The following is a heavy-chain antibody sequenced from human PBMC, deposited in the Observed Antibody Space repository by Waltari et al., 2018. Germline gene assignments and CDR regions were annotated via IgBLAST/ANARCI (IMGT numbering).Heavy chain of an antibody. CDR3: ARPSTEYHYYYYYMDV. Sequence: EVQVVESGGGLVQPEGSLRLSCTASGFTFSNYDMIWVRQDPGNGLEWISYIDNTGPTIYYADSVRGRFTISRDNAKNSMYLQMNSLRAEDTAIYYCARPSTEYHYYYYYMDVWGKGTTVTVS. CDR1: GFTFSNYD. CDR2: IDNTGPTI. V-gene: IGHV3-48*03. D-gene: IGHD2-2*02. J-gene: IGHJ6*03.